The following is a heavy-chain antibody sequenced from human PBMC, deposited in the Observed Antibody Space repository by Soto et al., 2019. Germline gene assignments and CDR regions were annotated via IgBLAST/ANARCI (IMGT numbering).Heavy chain of an antibody. D-gene: IGHD2-15*01. CDR1: GGSVYSNGHY. CDR2: IDNNGVT. V-gene: IGHV4-39*01. CDR3: GKILVGATGHTDADS. Sequence: SETLSLTCIVSGGSVYSNGHYWGWIRQPPGKGLEWIGSIDNNGVTNYNSSLKSRVTISRDTSKNQFSLRLTSVTAADTAVYYCGKILVGATGHTDADSWGPGTLVTVS. J-gene: IGHJ4*02.